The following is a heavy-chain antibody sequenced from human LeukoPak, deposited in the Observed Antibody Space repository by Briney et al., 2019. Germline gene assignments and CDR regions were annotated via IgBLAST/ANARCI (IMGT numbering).Heavy chain of an antibody. CDR1: GGTFSSYA. D-gene: IGHD7-27*01. V-gene: IGHV1-69*13. CDR3: AKDLMRWQAGDY. J-gene: IGHJ4*02. CDR2: IIPIFGTA. Sequence: SVTVSCKASGGTFSSYAISWVRQAPGQGLEWMGGIIPIFGTANYAQKFQGRVTITADESTSTAYMELSSLRSEDTAVYYCAKDLMRWQAGDYWGQGTLVTVSS.